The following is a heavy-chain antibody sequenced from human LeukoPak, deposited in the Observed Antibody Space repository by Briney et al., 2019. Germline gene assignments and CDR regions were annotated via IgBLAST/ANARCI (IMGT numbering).Heavy chain of an antibody. V-gene: IGHV5-51*01. Sequence: GESLKISCKGSGYGFTSYWIGWVRQMPGKGQEWMGIIYPGDSDTRYSPSFQGQVTISADKSISTAYLQWSSLKASDTAMYYCARRGSSGYYYQDPFDYWGQGTLVTVSS. CDR3: ARRGSSGYYYQDPFDY. CDR1: GYGFTSYW. J-gene: IGHJ4*02. CDR2: IYPGDSDT. D-gene: IGHD3-22*01.